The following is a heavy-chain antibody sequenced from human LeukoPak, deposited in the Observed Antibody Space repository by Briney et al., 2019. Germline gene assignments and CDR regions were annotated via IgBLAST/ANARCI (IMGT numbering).Heavy chain of an antibody. D-gene: IGHD1-14*01. CDR2: ISGSGDNT. J-gene: IGHJ6*02. Sequence: GGSLRLSCAASGFAFSNCGMSWVRLPPGKGLEWVSVISGSGDNTYYANSVKGRFTVSRDNSKNTLYLQMNNVRGEDTALYYCTKGPYGNRIYFGMDVWGPGTTVTVSS. V-gene: IGHV3-23*01. CDR1: GFAFSNCG. CDR3: TKGPYGNRIYFGMDV.